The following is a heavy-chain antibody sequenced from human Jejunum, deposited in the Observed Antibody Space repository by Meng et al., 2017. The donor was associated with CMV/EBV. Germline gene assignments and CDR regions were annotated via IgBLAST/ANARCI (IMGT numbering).Heavy chain of an antibody. V-gene: IGHV4-4*07. CDR3: ARGESRGYYYFDY. CDR2: ISPSGNI. CDR1: GDSISNYF. J-gene: IGHJ4*02. D-gene: IGHD3-22*01. Sequence: HLHEAVPGLVRPSETLSHTCPVSGDSISNYFWSWSRQTAGKTLEWIGRISPSGNINYIPSLKGRVTMSLDTSNNQIFLNLTSVTAADTALYYCARGESRGYYYFDYWGQGILVTVSS.